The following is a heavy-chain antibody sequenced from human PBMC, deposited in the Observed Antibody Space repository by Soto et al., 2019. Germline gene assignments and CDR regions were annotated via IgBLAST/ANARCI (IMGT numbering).Heavy chain of an antibody. CDR1: GFTFSSDA. D-gene: IGHD1-26*01. CDR3: AKTPWGVGAIYYFDY. V-gene: IGHV3-23*01. CDR2: ISGSGGST. Sequence: GGSLRLSCAASGFTFSSDAMIWVRQAPGKGLEWVSAISGSGGSTYYADSVKGRFTISRDNSKNTLYLQMNSLRAEDTAVYYCAKTPWGVGAIYYFDYWGQGTLVTVSS. J-gene: IGHJ4*02.